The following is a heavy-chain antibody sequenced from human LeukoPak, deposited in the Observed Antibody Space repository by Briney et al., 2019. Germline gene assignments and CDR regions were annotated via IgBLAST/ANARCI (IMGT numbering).Heavy chain of an antibody. Sequence: GGSLRLSCAASGFTFSSYSMNWVRQAPGKGLEWGSSISSSSSYIYYADSVKGRFTISRDNAKNSLYLQMNSLRAEDTAVYYCARSGELLWFGELYLTFDYWGQGTLVTVSS. CDR1: GFTFSSYS. CDR3: ARSGELLWFGELYLTFDY. CDR2: ISSSSSYI. D-gene: IGHD3-10*01. J-gene: IGHJ4*02. V-gene: IGHV3-21*01.